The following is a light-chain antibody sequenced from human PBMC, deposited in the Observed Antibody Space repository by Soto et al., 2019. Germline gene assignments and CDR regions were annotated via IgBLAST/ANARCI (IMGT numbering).Light chain of an antibody. CDR1: QSISSW. Sequence: DIQITQSPSTLSASVGDRVTITCRASQSISSWLAWYQQKPGKAPKLLIYDASSLESGVPSRFSGSGSGTEFTLTISSLQPEDFETYYCLQHDNFPWTFGQGTKVDIK. CDR3: LQHDNFPWT. J-gene: IGKJ1*01. V-gene: IGKV1-5*01. CDR2: DAS.